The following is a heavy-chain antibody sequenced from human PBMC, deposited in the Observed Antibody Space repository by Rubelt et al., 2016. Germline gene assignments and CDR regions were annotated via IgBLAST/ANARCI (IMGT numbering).Heavy chain of an antibody. CDR2: INHSGRT. J-gene: IGHJ4*02. CDR3: ARGSIAAAWV. D-gene: IGHD6-25*01. Sequence: QVQLQQWGAGLLKPSETLSLTCAVYGGSFSAYYWIWVRQSPGKGLEWIGDINHSGRTNYNTSLKSRVTTSVDTSKNQLSLKQHSVTAADTAVYYCARGSIAAAWVWGQGTLVTVSS. CDR1: GGSFSAYY. V-gene: IGHV4-34*01.